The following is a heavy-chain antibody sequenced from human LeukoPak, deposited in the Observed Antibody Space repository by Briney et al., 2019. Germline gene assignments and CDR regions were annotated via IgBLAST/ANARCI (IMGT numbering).Heavy chain of an antibody. J-gene: IGHJ5*02. CDR1: GGTFSSYA. CDR3: ARGPCSSTSCYGVYNWFDP. V-gene: IGHV1-69*06. Sequence: SVKVSSKASGGTFSSYAISWVRDAPGQRLEWMGRIIPIFGTANYAQKFQGRVTITADKSTSTAYMELSSLRSENTAVYYCARGPCSSTSCYGVYNWFDPWGQGTLVTVSS. CDR2: IIPIFGTA. D-gene: IGHD2-2*01.